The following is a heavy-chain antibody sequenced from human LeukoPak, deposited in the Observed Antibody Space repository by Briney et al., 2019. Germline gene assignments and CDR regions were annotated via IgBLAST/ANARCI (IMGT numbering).Heavy chain of an antibody. J-gene: IGHJ4*02. D-gene: IGHD6-19*01. CDR3: AREVRSGWYDY. CDR1: GGSISSYY. CDR2: IYYSGST. Sequence: SETLSLTCTVSGGSISSYYWSWIRQPPGKGLEWIGYIYYSGSTNYNPSLKSRVTISADTSKNQFSLKLSSVTAADTAVYYCAREVRSGWYDYWGQGTLVTVSS. V-gene: IGHV4-59*01.